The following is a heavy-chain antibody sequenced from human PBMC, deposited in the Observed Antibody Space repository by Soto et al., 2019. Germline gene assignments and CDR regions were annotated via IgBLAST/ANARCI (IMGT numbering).Heavy chain of an antibody. CDR2: IYPGDSDT. D-gene: IGHD6-25*01. CDR3: ARGGYSGNSKDPFYI. Sequence: GESLKISCKGSGYTFTAYWIGWVRQMPGKGLEWMGIIYPGDSDTRYSPSFQGQVTISADKSITTAYLQSSSLKASDTAMFYCARGGYSGNSKDPFYIWGPGTMVTVS. J-gene: IGHJ3*02. CDR1: GYTFTAYW. V-gene: IGHV5-51*01.